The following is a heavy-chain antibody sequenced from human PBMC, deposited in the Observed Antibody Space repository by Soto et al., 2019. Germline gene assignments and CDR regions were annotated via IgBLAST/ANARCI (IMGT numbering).Heavy chain of an antibody. V-gene: IGHV3-11*01. CDR2: IGTRGNTK. J-gene: IGHJ4*02. Sequence: GGSLRLSCATSGFTFSDYYMSWIRQAPGKGLEWVSYIGTRGNTKYYADSVRGRFTISRDNSKNSLYLQMNSLRADDTAVYYCARDGTEYYGEYYDYWGQGIPVTVSS. CDR3: ARDGTEYYGEYYDY. CDR1: GFTFSDYY. D-gene: IGHD4-17*01.